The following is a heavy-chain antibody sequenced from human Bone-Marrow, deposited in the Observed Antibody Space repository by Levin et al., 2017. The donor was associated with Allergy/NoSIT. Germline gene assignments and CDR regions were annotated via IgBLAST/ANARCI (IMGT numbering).Heavy chain of an antibody. Sequence: SETLSLTCSVSGGAISSGGSYYWTWIRQHPGKGLEWIGYIFYTGATYYNWSLRSRVSISLDTSKNQFSLNLMSVTAADTAVYYCARGGDYYYDWFDPWGQGTLVTVSS. V-gene: IGHV4-31*03. D-gene: IGHD3-22*01. CDR2: IFYTGAT. J-gene: IGHJ5*01. CDR1: GGAISSGGSYY. CDR3: ARGGDYYYDWFDP.